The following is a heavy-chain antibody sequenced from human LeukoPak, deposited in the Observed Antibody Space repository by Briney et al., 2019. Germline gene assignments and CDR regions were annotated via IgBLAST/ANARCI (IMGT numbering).Heavy chain of an antibody. CDR2: IWYDGSNK. D-gene: IGHD3-22*01. CDR1: GFTFNTYA. CDR3: VRDKWRSGYSNTFDM. Sequence: PGGSLRPSCAASGFTFNTYAMHWVRQAPGKGLEWVAVIWYDGSNKYYVESVKGRFTISRDNSKNTLYLQMNSLRAEDTAVYYCVRDKWRSGYSNTFDMWGQGTMVTVSS. V-gene: IGHV3-33*01. J-gene: IGHJ3*02.